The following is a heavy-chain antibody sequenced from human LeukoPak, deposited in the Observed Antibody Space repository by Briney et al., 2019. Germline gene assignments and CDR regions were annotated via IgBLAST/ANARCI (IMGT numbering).Heavy chain of an antibody. CDR2: ISYDGSNK. J-gene: IGHJ4*02. Sequence: GGSLRLSCAASGFTFSSYAMHWVRQAPGKGLEWVAVISYDGSNKYYAGSVKGRFTISRDNSKNTLYLQMNSLRAEDTAVYYCARGPGYSYGHWGQGTLVTVSP. V-gene: IGHV3-30*04. CDR3: ARGPGYSYGH. D-gene: IGHD5-18*01. CDR1: GFTFSSYA.